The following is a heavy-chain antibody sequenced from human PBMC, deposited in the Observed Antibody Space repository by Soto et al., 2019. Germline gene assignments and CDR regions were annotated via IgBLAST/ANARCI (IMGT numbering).Heavy chain of an antibody. V-gene: IGHV6-1*01. CDR2: TYYRSTWSY. Sequence: SQSRSLTCAISGDGVSTNSATWDWIRQSPSRGLEWLGRTYYRSTWSYDYAVSVQGRITINPDTSNNQFSLKLSSVTAADTAVYYCARGSVPLSSGSYYRWGQGTLVTVSS. D-gene: IGHD3-10*01. CDR1: GDGVSTNSAT. J-gene: IGHJ4*02. CDR3: ARGSVPLSSGSYYR.